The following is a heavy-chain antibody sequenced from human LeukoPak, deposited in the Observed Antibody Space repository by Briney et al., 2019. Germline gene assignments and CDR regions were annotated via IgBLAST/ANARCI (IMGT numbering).Heavy chain of an antibody. J-gene: IGHJ5*02. CDR2: MNPNSGNT. D-gene: IGHD2-15*01. V-gene: IGHV1-8*01. Sequence: GASVKVSCKASGYTFTSYDINWVRQATGQGLEWMGWMNPNSGNTGYAQKFQGRVTMTRNTSISTAYMELSSLRSEDTAVYYCARAGGVVVAATPNWFDPWGQGTLVTVCS. CDR3: ARAGGVVVAATPNWFDP. CDR1: GYTFTSYD.